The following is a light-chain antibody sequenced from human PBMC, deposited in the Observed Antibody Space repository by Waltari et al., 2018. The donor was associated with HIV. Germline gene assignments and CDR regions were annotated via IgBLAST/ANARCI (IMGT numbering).Light chain of an antibody. CDR1: RPNVRSNN. J-gene: IGLJ3*02. CDR3: GTWDADRDGPV. Sequence: QSVLTQPPSASGTPGQTISIPCSGSRPNVRSNNVYWYQHIPPTAPKLIIYNTDQRPSGVPARFSASKTGSSASLAMSGLQPGDEGLYYCGTWDADRDGPVFGGGTKVTVL. CDR2: NTD. V-gene: IGLV1-44*01.